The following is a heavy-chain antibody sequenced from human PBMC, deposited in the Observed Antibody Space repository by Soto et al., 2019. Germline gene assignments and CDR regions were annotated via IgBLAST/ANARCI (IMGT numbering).Heavy chain of an antibody. CDR1: GGSISSGGYY. V-gene: IGHV4-31*03. CDR2: IYYSGST. J-gene: IGHJ3*02. Sequence: QVQLQESGRGLVKPSQTLSLTCTVSGGSISSGGYYWSWIRQHPGKGLEWIGYIYYSGSTYYNPSLKSRVTISVDTSKNQFSLKLSSVTAADTAVYYCARDPRSGYDSSGYYYTGAFDIWGQGTMVTVSS. CDR3: ARDPRSGYDSSGYYYTGAFDI. D-gene: IGHD3-22*01.